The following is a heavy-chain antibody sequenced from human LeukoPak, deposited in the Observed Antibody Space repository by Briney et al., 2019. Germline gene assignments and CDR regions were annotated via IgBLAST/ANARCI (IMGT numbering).Heavy chain of an antibody. CDR3: ARDLAYSRLDY. V-gene: IGHV3-7*01. Sequence: GGSLRLSCAVSGLTFSSSWMDWVRQAPGKGLEWVASINPEGSEKYSADSVKGRFAISRDNAKNSLYLQMDSLRVEDTAFYYCARDLAYSRLDYWGQGMLVTVSS. CDR1: GLTFSSSW. CDR2: INPEGSEK. J-gene: IGHJ4*02. D-gene: IGHD5-18*01.